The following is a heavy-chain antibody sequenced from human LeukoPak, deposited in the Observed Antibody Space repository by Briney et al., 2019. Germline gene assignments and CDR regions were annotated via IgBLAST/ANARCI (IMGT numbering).Heavy chain of an antibody. D-gene: IGHD1-26*01. V-gene: IGHV3-30*02. CDR1: GFTFSSCG. J-gene: IGHJ5*02. CDR2: IRYDGSNK. CDR3: ARGVGGTDNWFDP. Sequence: PGGSLRLSCAASGFTFSSCGFHWVRQAPGKGLEWVAFIRYDGSNKYYADSVKGRFTISRDTSNNTLFLQMNSLRPDDTAIYYCARGVGGTDNWFDPWGQGTLVTVSS.